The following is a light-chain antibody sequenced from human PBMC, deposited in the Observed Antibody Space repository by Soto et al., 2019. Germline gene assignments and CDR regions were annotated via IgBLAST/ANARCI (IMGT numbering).Light chain of an antibody. CDR1: SSNIGNNY. V-gene: IGLV1-51*02. Sequence: QSVLTQPPSVSAAPGQKVTISCSGSSSNIGNNYVSWYQHLPGTAPKLLIYENDKRPSEIPDRFSGSKSGTSATLGITGLQTGDEADYYCGTWDSSLSAGVFGGGTKVTVL. CDR3: GTWDSSLSAGV. CDR2: END. J-gene: IGLJ2*01.